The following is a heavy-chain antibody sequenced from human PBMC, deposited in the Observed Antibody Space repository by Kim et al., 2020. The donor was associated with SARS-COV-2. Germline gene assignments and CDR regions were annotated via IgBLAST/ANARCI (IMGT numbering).Heavy chain of an antibody. CDR3: ARAPRPRGNFHPQKKNWFAP. J-gene: IGHJ5*02. Sequence: ASVKVSCKASGYTFTSYDINWVRQATGQGLEWMGWMNPNSGNTGYAQKFQGRVTMTRNTSISTAYMELSSLRSEDTAVYYCARAPRPRGNFHPQKKNWFAPWGQGTLVTVSS. V-gene: IGHV1-8*01. CDR2: MNPNSGNT. D-gene: IGHD3-16*01. CDR1: GYTFTSYD.